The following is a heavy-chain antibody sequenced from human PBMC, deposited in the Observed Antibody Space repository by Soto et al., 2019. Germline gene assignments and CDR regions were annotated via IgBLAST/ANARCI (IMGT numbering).Heavy chain of an antibody. Sequence: ESLKISCKGSGYSFSSYWISWVRQMPGKGLEWVGRIDPSDSYTKDSLSLQGHVTISADKSISTAYLQWRSLRASDTTVYYSVRHEKSAKASAHLDYWVQGTLVSVSS. J-gene: IGHJ4*01. CDR2: IDPSDSYT. CDR1: GYSFSSYW. D-gene: IGHD6-25*01. CDR3: VRHEKSAKASAHLDY. V-gene: IGHV5-10-1*01.